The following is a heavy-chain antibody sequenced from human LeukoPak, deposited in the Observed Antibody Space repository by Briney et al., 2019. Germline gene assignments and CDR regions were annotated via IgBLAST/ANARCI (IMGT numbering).Heavy chain of an antibody. CDR2: ISGSGGST. J-gene: IGHJ4*02. CDR1: GFTFSSYA. D-gene: IGHD2/OR15-2a*01. V-gene: IGHV3-23*01. CDR3: AKVLAPFYYFVY. Sequence: GGSLRLSCADSGFTFSSYAMRWVRQAPGKELEWVSAISGSGGSTYYADSVKGRFTISRDNSKNTLYLQMNSLRAKDTAVYYCAKVLAPFYYFVYWGQRTLVTVSS.